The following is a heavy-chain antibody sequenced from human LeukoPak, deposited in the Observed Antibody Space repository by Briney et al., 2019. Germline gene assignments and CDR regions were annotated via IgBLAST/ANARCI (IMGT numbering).Heavy chain of an antibody. CDR2: IYISGTS. CDR3: ARGNGYSYVTTNWFDP. J-gene: IGHJ5*02. Sequence: PSETLSLTCTVSGGSISSGSYYWSWIRQPAGKGLEWIGRIYISGTSTYNPSLKSRVTISVDTSKDQFALKLSSVTAADTAVYYCARGNGYSYVTTNWFDPWGQGTLVTVSS. CDR1: GGSISSGSYY. D-gene: IGHD5-18*01. V-gene: IGHV4-61*02.